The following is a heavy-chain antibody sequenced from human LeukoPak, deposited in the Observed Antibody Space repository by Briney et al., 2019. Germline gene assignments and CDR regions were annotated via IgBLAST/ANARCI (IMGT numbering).Heavy chain of an antibody. V-gene: IGHV3-23*01. Sequence: GGSLRLSCAASGFTFSSYAMSWVRQAPGEGREWVSGISGRGGSKYYADSVKGRFTISRDNSKNTLYLQMNSLRAEDTAVYYCAKDLDIVVVPAATGGYFQHWGQGTLVTVSS. J-gene: IGHJ1*01. CDR2: ISGRGGSK. CDR3: AKDLDIVVVPAATGGYFQH. CDR1: GFTFSSYA. D-gene: IGHD2-2*03.